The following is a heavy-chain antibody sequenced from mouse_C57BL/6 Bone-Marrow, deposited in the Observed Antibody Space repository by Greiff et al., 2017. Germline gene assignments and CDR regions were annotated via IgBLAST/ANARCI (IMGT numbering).Heavy chain of an antibody. Sequence: VKLLQSGAELARPGASVKLSCKASGYTFTSYGISWVKQRTGQGLAWIAEIYPRSGNTYYNEKFKVKATLTADKSSSTAYMELRSLTSEYSAFYFCARSYYDCSICWIAYWGQGTLVTVSA. V-gene: IGHV1-81*01. J-gene: IGHJ3*01. D-gene: IGHD1-1*01. CDR1: GYTFTSYG. CDR3: ARSYYDCSICWIAY. CDR2: IYPRSGNT.